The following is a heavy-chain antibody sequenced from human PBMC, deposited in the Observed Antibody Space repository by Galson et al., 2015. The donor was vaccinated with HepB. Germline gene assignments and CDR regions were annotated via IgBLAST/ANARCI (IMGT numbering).Heavy chain of an antibody. CDR1: GFTFDDYA. CDR2: ISWHSGNI. Sequence: SLRLSCAASGFTFDDYAMHWVRQAPGRGLEWVSGISWHSGNIAYADSVKGRFTISRDNAKRSLYLQMNSLRTEDTALYYCAKARGSSPGRGIDFWGQGTLVTVSS. D-gene: IGHD3-16*01. J-gene: IGHJ4*02. CDR3: AKARGSSPGRGIDF. V-gene: IGHV3-9*01.